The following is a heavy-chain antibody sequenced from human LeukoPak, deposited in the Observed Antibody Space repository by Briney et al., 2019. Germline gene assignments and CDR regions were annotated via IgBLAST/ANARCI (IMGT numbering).Heavy chain of an antibody. V-gene: IGHV3-11*01. CDR3: ARDTNNGLDV. J-gene: IGHJ6*02. D-gene: IGHD1-14*01. Sequence: PGGSLRLSCAASGFTFSDYYINWIRQAPGKGLEWVSHISSSGRLMQYADSVEGRFTITRDNAQNFMSLQMNSLKPEDTAAYYCARDTNNGLDVWGRGTTATVSS. CDR2: ISSSGRLM. CDR1: GFTFSDYY.